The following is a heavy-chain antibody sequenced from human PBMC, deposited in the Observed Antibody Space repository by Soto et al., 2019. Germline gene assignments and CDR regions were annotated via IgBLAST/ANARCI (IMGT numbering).Heavy chain of an antibody. J-gene: IGHJ4*02. D-gene: IGHD6-19*01. CDR2: INSDGSST. CDR3: VSPAVAGPSRFSY. CDR1: GFTFSSYW. Sequence: GGSLRLSCAASGFTFSSYWMHWVRQAPGKGLVWVSRINSDGSSTSYADSVKGRFTISRDNAKNTLYLQMNSLRAEDTAVYYCVSPAVAGPSRFSYWGQGTLVTVSS. V-gene: IGHV3-74*01.